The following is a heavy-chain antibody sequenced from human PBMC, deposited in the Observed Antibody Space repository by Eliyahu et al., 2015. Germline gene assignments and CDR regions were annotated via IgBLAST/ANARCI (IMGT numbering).Heavy chain of an antibody. Sequence: QVQLVQSGAEVKKPGASVKVSCKASGYXFTDYHTHWVRQAPGQGLEWMGRIDPYAGATGYAQKFQGRVTMTRDTSITTAYMELSGLTSDDTALYYCARTSTRHCTGITCFWFDPWGQGTLVTVSS. CDR2: IDPYAGAT. V-gene: IGHV1-2*06. CDR1: GYXFTDYH. D-gene: IGHD2-8*02. CDR3: ARTSTRHCTGITCFWFDP. J-gene: IGHJ5*02.